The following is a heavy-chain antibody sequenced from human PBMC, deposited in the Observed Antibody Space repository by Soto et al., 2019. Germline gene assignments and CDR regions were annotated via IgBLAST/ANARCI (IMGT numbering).Heavy chain of an antibody. D-gene: IGHD1-1*01. CDR2: INPNSGGT. Sequence: QVQLVQSGAEVKKPGASVKVSCKASGYTFTGYYMHWVRQAPGQGLEWMGWINPNSGGTNYAQKFQGWVTMTRDTSISTAYMELSRLRSDDTAVYYCAREFVPDGYNSYYFDYWGQGTLVTVSS. V-gene: IGHV1-2*04. CDR3: AREFVPDGYNSYYFDY. CDR1: GYTFTGYY. J-gene: IGHJ4*02.